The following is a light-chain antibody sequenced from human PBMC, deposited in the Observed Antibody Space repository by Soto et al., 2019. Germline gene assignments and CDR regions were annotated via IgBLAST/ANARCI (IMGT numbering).Light chain of an antibody. CDR1: QSVLYSSKNKNC. Sequence: DIVMTQSPDSLAASLGERATINCKSSQSVLYSSKNKNCLPWYQQRPGQPPKLLIYWASTRESGVPDRFSGSGSGTDFTLTITSLQAEDVAVYYCQQYESTPPTFGQGTKLEIK. CDR2: WAS. CDR3: QQYESTPPT. V-gene: IGKV4-1*01. J-gene: IGKJ2*01.